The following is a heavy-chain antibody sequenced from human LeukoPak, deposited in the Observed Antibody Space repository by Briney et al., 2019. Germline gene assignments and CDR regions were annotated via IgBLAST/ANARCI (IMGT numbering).Heavy chain of an antibody. CDR3: ARTYGGTYYTDY. CDR1: GGSVSSSSYY. D-gene: IGHD1-26*01. J-gene: IGHJ4*02. CDR2: IHYSGST. Sequence: SDTLSLTCTVSGGSVSSSSYYWGWIRQSPGKGLEWIGNIHYSGSTDYNPSLKSRVTISGDTSKNQFSLKLISLTAADTAVYYCARTYGGTYYTDYWGQGTLVTVSS. V-gene: IGHV4-39*01.